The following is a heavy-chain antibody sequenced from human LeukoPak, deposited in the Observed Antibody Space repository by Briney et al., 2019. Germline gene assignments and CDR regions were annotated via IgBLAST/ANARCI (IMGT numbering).Heavy chain of an antibody. CDR3: ARDTNDDSSGQ. D-gene: IGHD3-22*01. Sequence: GGSLRLSCAASGFSISTYWIHWVRQAPGKGLVWVSRINPDGSTTYYADSVKGRFTISRDNSKNTLYLQMNSLRAEDTAVYYCARDTNDDSSGQWGQGTLVTVSS. J-gene: IGHJ4*02. V-gene: IGHV3-74*01. CDR1: GFSISTYW. CDR2: INPDGSTT.